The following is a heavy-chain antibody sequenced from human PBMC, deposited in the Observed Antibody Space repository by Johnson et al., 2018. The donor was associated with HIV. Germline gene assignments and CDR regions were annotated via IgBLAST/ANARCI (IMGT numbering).Heavy chain of an antibody. CDR1: RFTFSTYG. CDR3: ARNSWGSSSGSRI. J-gene: IGHJ3*02. D-gene: IGHD6-6*01. Sequence: QEQLVESGGGVVQPGRSLRLSCAASRFTFSTYGMHWVRQAPGKGLEWVAVISYDGRSTFYADSVKGRFTISRDNSKNTLYLQMNSLRAEDTAVYYCARNSWGSSSGSRIWGQGTMVTVSS. CDR2: ISYDGRST. V-gene: IGHV3-30*03.